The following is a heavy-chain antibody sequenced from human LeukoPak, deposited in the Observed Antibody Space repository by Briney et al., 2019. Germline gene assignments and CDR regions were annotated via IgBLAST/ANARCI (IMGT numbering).Heavy chain of an antibody. Sequence: GGSLRLSCAASGFTFSSYSMNWVRQAPGKGLEWVSYISSSSSTIYYADSVKGRFTISRDNAKNSLYLQMNSLRAEDTAVYYCARDDGTTNYYYYYMDVWGKGTTVTVSS. D-gene: IGHD2/OR15-2a*01. J-gene: IGHJ6*03. CDR1: GFTFSSYS. V-gene: IGHV3-48*01. CDR2: ISSSSSTI. CDR3: ARDDGTTNYYYYYMDV.